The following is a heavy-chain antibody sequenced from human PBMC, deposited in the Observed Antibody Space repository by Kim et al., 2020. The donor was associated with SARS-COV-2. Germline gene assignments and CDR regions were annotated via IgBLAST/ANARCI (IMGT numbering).Heavy chain of an antibody. CDR3: AKDGWYYDSPDI. J-gene: IGHJ3*02. CDR1: GFTFSSYA. D-gene: IGHD3-22*01. CDR2: IYSGGSST. V-gene: IGHV3-23*03. Sequence: GGSLRLSCAASGFTFSSYAMSWVRQAPGKGLEWVSVIYSGGSSTYYADSVKGRFTISRDNSKNTLYLQMNSLRAEDTAVYYCAKDGWYYDSPDIWGQGTMVTVSS.